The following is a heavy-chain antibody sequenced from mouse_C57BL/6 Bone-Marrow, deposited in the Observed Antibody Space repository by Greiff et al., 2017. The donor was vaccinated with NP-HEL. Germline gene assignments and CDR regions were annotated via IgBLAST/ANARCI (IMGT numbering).Heavy chain of an antibody. CDR1: GFNIKNTY. D-gene: IGHD1-1*01. Sequence: PLQQSVAELVRPGASVKLSCTASGFNIKNTYMHWVKQRPEQGLEWIGRIDPANGNTKYAPKFQGKATITADTSSNTAYLQLSSLTSEDTAIYYCARCYYGSSYAFDYWGQGTTLTVSS. CDR3: ARCYYGSSYAFDY. J-gene: IGHJ2*01. CDR2: IDPANGNT. V-gene: IGHV14-3*01.